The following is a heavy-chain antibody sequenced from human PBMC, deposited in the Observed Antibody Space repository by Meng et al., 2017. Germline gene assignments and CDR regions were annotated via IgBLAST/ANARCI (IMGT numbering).Heavy chain of an antibody. V-gene: IGHV3-30*04. D-gene: IGHD4-17*01. CDR3: SRDCLGRGRQSTVTTYYFDY. Sequence: GESLKISCAASGFTFSSYAMHGVRQAPGKGLGWVAVISYDGSNKYYADSVKGRFTISRDNSKNTLYLQMNSLRDEDTAVYYCSRDCLGRGRQSTVTTYYFDYSDPGTLVTVS. CDR1: GFTFSSYA. CDR2: ISYDGSNK. J-gene: IGHJ4*02.